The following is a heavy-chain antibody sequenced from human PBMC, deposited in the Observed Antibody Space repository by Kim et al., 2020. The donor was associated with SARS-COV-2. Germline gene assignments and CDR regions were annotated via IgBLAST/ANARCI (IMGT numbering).Heavy chain of an antibody. J-gene: IGHJ4*02. Sequence: ASVKVSCKASGYTFTSYAMNWVRQAPGQGLEWMGWINTNTGNPTYAQGFTGRFVFSLDTSVSSAYLQISSLKAEDTAVYYCARDAKTLRIAVAGVFDYWGQGTLVTVSS. D-gene: IGHD6-19*01. V-gene: IGHV7-4-1*02. CDR2: INTNTGNP. CDR3: ARDAKTLRIAVAGVFDY. CDR1: GYTFTSYA.